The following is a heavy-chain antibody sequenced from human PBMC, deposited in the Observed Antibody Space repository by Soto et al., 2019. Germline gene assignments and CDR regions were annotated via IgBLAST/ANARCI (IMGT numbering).Heavy chain of an antibody. D-gene: IGHD4-17*01. Sequence: EVQLVESGGGLVKPGGSLRLSCAASGFTFSSYSMNWVRQAPGKGLEWVSSISSSSSYIYYADSVKGRFTISRDNAKNSLYLQMNSLRAEDTAVYYCARDHRSDYGDYVLLYWGQGTLVTISS. V-gene: IGHV3-21*01. CDR1: GFTFSSYS. CDR3: ARDHRSDYGDYVLLY. J-gene: IGHJ4*02. CDR2: ISSSSSYI.